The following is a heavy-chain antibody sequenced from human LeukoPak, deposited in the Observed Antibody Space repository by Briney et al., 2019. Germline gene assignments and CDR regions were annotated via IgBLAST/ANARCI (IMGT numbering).Heavy chain of an antibody. V-gene: IGHV1-69*13. CDR2: LIHIYGSE. Sequence: LVRASCKAAGGIFTLTSHAISWVREAPRQGREWRRGLIHIYGSENYAHKFQGRVKITSDESTRTVYMELSSLRSEDSAVHYCAGFFYDNSGDAFDIWGQGTMVTVSS. J-gene: IGHJ3*02. CDR1: GGIFTLTSHA. D-gene: IGHD3-22*01. CDR3: AGFFYDNSGDAFDI.